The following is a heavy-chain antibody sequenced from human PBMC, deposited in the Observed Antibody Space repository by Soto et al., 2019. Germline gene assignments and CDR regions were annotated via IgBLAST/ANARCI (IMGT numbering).Heavy chain of an antibody. D-gene: IGHD5-18*01. J-gene: IGHJ6*02. CDR2: IIPILGIA. V-gene: IGHV1-69*02. Sequence: QVQLVQSGAEVKKPGSSVKVCCKASGGTFSSYTISWVRQAPGQGLEWMGRIIPILGIANYAQKFQGRVTITADKSTSTAYMELSSLRSEDTAVYYCARGNTAYYYYYYGMDVWGQGTTVTVSS. CDR1: GGTFSSYT. CDR3: ARGNTAYYYYYYGMDV.